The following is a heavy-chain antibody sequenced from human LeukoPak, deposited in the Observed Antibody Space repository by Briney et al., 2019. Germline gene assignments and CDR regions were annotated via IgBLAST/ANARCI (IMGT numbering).Heavy chain of an antibody. CDR3: ARGTNNYDYYYYMDV. Sequence: SETLSLTCTVSGGSISSYYWSWIRQPAGKGLEWIGRIYTSGSTNYNPSLKSRVTISVDTSKNQFSLKLSSVTAADTAVYYCARGTNNYDYYYYMDVWGKGTTVTVSS. V-gene: IGHV4-4*07. J-gene: IGHJ6*03. D-gene: IGHD2-8*01. CDR2: IYTSGST. CDR1: GGSISSYY.